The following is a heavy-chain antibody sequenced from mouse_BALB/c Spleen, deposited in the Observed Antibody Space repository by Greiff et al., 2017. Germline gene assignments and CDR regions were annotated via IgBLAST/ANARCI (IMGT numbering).Heavy chain of an antibody. J-gene: IGHJ3*01. CDR2: IWAGGST. V-gene: IGHV2-9*02. CDR1: GFSLTSYG. D-gene: IGHD1-1*01. CDR3: AREGYYYGSSYEFAY. Sequence: VQLQQSGPGLVAPSQSLSITCTVSGFSLTSYGVHWVRQPPGKGLEWLGVIWAGGSTNYNSALMSRLSISKDNSKSQVFLKMNSLQTDDTAMYYCAREGYYYGSSYEFAYWGQGTLVTVSA.